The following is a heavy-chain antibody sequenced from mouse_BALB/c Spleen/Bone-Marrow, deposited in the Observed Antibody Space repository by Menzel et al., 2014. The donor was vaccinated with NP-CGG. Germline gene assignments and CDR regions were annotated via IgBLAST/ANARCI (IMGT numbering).Heavy chain of an antibody. CDR3: ARSGSSSGYFDY. CDR1: GFTFXSFA. D-gene: IGHD1-1*01. Sequence: EVKLLESVGGLVQPGGSRKLSCAASGFTFXSFAMHWVRQAPEKRLEWVAYISSGSSTIYYADTVMGRFTISRDNPKNTLFLQMTSLRSEDTAMYYCARSGSSSGYFDYWGQGTTLTVSS. V-gene: IGHV5-17*02. J-gene: IGHJ2*01. CDR2: ISSGSSTI.